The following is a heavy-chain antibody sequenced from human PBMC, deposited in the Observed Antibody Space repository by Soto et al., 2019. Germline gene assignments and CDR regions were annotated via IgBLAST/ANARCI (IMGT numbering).Heavy chain of an antibody. J-gene: IGHJ4*02. CDR2: IIPIFGTA. Sequence: SVKVSCKASGGTFSSYAISWVRQAPGQGLEWMGGIIPIFGTANYAQKFQGRVTITADKSTSTAYMELSSLRSEDTAVYYCARDGPSVGDKATDYWGQGTLVTVSS. CDR3: ARDGPSVGDKATDY. CDR1: GGTFSSYA. V-gene: IGHV1-69*06. D-gene: IGHD5-18*01.